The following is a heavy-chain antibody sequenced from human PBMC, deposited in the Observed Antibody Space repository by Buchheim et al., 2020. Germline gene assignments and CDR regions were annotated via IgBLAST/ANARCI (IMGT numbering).Heavy chain of an antibody. Sequence: QLQLQESGPGLVKPSETLSLTCSVSGGSISGSSSYWGWVRQPPGRGLEWIGSIYHSGSTYYNPSLKSRVTISVDTSKNQFSLKLSSVTAADTAVYYCARELGSSSYFDYWGQGTL. CDR1: GGSISGSSSY. D-gene: IGHD6-6*01. V-gene: IGHV4-39*07. CDR2: IYHSGST. J-gene: IGHJ4*02. CDR3: ARELGSSSYFDY.